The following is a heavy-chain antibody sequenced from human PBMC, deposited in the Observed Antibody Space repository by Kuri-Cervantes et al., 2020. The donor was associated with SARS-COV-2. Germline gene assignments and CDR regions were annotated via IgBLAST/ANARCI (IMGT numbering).Heavy chain of an antibody. CDR2: IYYSGST. V-gene: IGHV4-61*08. CDR1: GYSISGGYY. J-gene: IGHJ4*02. Sequence: SQTLSLTCAVSGYSISGGYYWGWIRQPPGKGLEWIGYIYYSGSTNYNPSLKSRVTISVDTSKNQFSLKLSSVTAADTAVYYCARGGAIFDYWGQGTLVTVSS. CDR3: ARGGAIFDY. D-gene: IGHD1-26*01.